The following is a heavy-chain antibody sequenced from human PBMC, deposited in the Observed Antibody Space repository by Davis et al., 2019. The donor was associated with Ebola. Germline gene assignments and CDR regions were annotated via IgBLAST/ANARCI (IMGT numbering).Heavy chain of an antibody. CDR1: GFTFSSYW. J-gene: IGHJ4*02. CDR2: ISGDGTTT. Sequence: PGGSLRLSCAASGFTFSSYWMHWVRQAPGKGLVWVSRISGDGTTTNYADSVKGRFTISRDNAKNTLYLQMNSLRAEDTAIYYCVRVLYSWNDVLDYWGQGTLVTVSS. V-gene: IGHV3-74*01. CDR3: VRVLYSWNDVLDY. D-gene: IGHD1-1*01.